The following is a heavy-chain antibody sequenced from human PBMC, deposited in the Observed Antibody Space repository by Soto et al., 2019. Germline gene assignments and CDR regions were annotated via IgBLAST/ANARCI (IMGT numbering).Heavy chain of an antibody. V-gene: IGHV4-31*03. D-gene: IGHD5-12*01. CDR1: GGSISSGGYY. CDR3: AREKRGYSGYDSHYFDY. J-gene: IGHJ4*02. CDR2: IYYSGST. Sequence: SETLSLTCTVSGGSISSGGYYWSWIRQHPGKGLEWIGYIYYSGSTYYNPSLKSRVTISVDTSKNQFSLKLSSVTAADTAVYYCAREKRGYSGYDSHYFDYWGQGTLVTVSS.